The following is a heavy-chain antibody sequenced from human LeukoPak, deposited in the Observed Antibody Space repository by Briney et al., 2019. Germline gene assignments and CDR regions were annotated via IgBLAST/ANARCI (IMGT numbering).Heavy chain of an antibody. V-gene: IGHV3-23*01. CDR2: ISGSGGST. Sequence: PGGSLRLSCAASGFTFSSYAMSRVRQAPGKGLEWVSAISGSGGSTYYADSVKGRFTISRDNSKNTLYLQVNSLRAGDTAVYYCAKHRGPVVAAGTGWGQGTLVTVSS. CDR1: GFTFSSYA. D-gene: IGHD2-15*01. J-gene: IGHJ4*02. CDR3: AKHRGPVVAAGTG.